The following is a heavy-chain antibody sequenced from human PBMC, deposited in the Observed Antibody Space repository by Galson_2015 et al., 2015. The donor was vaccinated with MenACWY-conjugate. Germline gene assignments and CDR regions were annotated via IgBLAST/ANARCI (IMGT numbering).Heavy chain of an antibody. V-gene: IGHV3-11*06. Sequence: SLRLSCAASGFTFSDYYMSWVRQAPGKGLECVSYISARSSTNYADSVQGGFTISTDNAKNSVYLHMASLRAEDTSVYYCARFPRSPVNCPDYWGQGTPVTVSS. J-gene: IGHJ4*02. D-gene: IGHD2-21*01. CDR2: ISARSST. CDR1: GFTFSDYY. CDR3: ARFPRSPVNCPDY.